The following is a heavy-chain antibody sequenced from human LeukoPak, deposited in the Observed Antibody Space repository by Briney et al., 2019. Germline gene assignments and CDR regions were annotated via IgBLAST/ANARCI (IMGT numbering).Heavy chain of an antibody. J-gene: IGHJ5*02. D-gene: IGHD4-17*01. CDR3: ARGPPVDARGDYDNWFDP. V-gene: IGHV4-38-2*01. CDR1: GYSISSGYY. CDR2: IYNSGST. Sequence: PSETLSLTCAVSGYSISSGYYWGWIRQPPGEGLEWIGSIYNSGSTYYNPTLKSRVTKSVDTSKNQLSLKLSSVTAADTAVYYCARGPPVDARGDYDNWFDPWGQGTRVTVSS.